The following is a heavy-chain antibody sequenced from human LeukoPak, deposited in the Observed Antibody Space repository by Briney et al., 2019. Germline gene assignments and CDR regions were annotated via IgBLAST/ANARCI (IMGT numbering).Heavy chain of an antibody. D-gene: IGHD2-21*02. Sequence: GGSLRLSCAASGFTFSSYNMNWVRQAPGKGLEWVSSISSSSSYIYYADSVKGRFTISRDNAKNSLYLQMNSLRAEDTAVYYCAKGVWNCGGDCYSTFDYWGQGTLVTVSS. V-gene: IGHV3-21*04. CDR3: AKGVWNCGGDCYSTFDY. CDR2: ISSSSSYI. CDR1: GFTFSSYN. J-gene: IGHJ4*02.